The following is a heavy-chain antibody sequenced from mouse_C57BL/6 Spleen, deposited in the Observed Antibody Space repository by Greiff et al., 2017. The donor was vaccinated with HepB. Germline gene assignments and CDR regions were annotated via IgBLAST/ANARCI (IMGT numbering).Heavy chain of an antibody. CDR3: ARSRGYDYDWYFDV. V-gene: IGHV1-64*01. CDR2: IHPNSGST. CDR1: GYTFTSYW. Sequence: QVQLKQPGAELVKPGASVKLSCKASGYTFTSYWMHWVKQRPGQGLEWIGMIHPNSGSTNYNEKFKSKATLTVDKSSSTAYMQLSSLTSEDSAVYYCARSRGYDYDWYFDVWGTGTTVTVSS. D-gene: IGHD2-4*01. J-gene: IGHJ1*03.